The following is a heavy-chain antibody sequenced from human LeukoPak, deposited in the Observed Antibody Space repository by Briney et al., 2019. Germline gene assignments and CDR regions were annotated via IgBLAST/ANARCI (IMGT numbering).Heavy chain of an antibody. CDR2: IYTSGST. J-gene: IGHJ4*02. CDR1: GGSISSGSYY. D-gene: IGHD3-22*01. Sequence: SQTLSLTCTVSGGSISSGSYYWSWIRQPAGTGLEWIGRIYTSGSTNYNPSLKSRVTISVDTSKNQFSLKLSSVTAADTAVYYCARGSSGYYPRFDYWGQGTLVTVSS. CDR3: ARGSSGYYPRFDY. V-gene: IGHV4-61*02.